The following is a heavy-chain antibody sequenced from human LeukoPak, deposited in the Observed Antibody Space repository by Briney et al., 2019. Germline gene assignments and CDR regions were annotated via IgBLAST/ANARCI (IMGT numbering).Heavy chain of an antibody. V-gene: IGHV3-30-3*01. D-gene: IGHD1-26*01. CDR3: ARPMGADGAFDI. J-gene: IGHJ3*02. CDR2: ISYDGSNK. Sequence: GGSLRLSCAASGFTFSSYAMHWVRQAPGKGLERVAVISYDGSNKYYADSVKGRFTISRDNSKNTLYLQMNSLRAEDTAVYYCARPMGADGAFDIWGQGTMVTVSS. CDR1: GFTFSSYA.